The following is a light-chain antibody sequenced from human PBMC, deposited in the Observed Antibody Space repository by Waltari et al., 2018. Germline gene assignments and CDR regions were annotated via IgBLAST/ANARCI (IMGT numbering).Light chain of an antibody. CDR1: QSVSSN. V-gene: IGKV3-15*01. CDR3: QQYNNWKT. Sequence: VMTQSPATLSVSPGERATLSCRASQSVSSNLAWYQQKPGQAPRLLIYAASTRATGIPARFSGSGSGTEFTLTITSLQSEDFAVYYCQQYNNWKTFGQGTKVEIK. CDR2: AAS. J-gene: IGKJ1*01.